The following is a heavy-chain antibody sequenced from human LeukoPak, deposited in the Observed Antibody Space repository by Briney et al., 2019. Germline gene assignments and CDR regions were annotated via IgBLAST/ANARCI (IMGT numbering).Heavy chain of an antibody. CDR2: ISYDGSNK. J-gene: IGHJ3*02. Sequence: PGGSLRLSCAASGLTFSSYAMHWVRQAPGKGLEWVAVISYDGSNKYYADSVKGRFTISRDNSKNTLYLQMNSLRAEDTAVYYCARDDYGDYVFAFDIWGQGTMVTVSS. CDR3: ARDDYGDYVFAFDI. CDR1: GLTFSSYA. D-gene: IGHD4-17*01. V-gene: IGHV3-30-3*01.